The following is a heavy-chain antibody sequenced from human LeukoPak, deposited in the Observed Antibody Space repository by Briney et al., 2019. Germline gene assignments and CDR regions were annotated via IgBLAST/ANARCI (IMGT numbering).Heavy chain of an antibody. V-gene: IGHV3-7*03. CDR3: ARAFYYGYDYWDA. Sequence: GGSLRLSCAASGFTLSNYWMSWVRQAPGKGLEWVANIKQDGSEEYYVDSVKGRFTISRDNAKNSLFLQMNSLRAEDTAVYYCARAFYYGYDYWDAWGQGTLVTVSS. CDR2: IKQDGSEE. J-gene: IGHJ5*02. CDR1: GFTLSNYW. D-gene: IGHD5-12*01.